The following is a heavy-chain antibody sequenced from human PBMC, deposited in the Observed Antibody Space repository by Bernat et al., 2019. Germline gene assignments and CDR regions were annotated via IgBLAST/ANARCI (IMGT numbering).Heavy chain of an antibody. CDR3: AIDRWAVTSPNAFDI. CDR1: GYTFTSYG. J-gene: IGHJ3*02. V-gene: IGHV1-18*04. CDR2: ISAYNGNT. D-gene: IGHD4-11*01. Sequence: QVQLVQSGAEVKKPGASVKVSCKASGYTFTSYGISWVRQAPGQGLEWMGWISAYNGNTNYAQKLQGRVTMTTDTSTSTAYMELRSLRSDETAVYYCAIDRWAVTSPNAFDIWGQGTMVTVSS.